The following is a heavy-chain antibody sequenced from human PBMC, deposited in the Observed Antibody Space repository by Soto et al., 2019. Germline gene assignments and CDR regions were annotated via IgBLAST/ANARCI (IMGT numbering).Heavy chain of an antibody. Sequence: EVQLLESGGGLVQPGGSLRLSCAASGFTFSSYAMSWVRLAPGKGLEWFASIGGSGGTYYADSVKGRFTISRDNSKNMLYLHRNSLRAEDTAMYYCEKGQGWSYYYASWGQGTVVTVSS. CDR1: GFTFSSYA. CDR2: IGGSGGT. CDR3: EKGQGWSYYYAS. D-gene: IGHD2-15*01. V-gene: IGHV3-23*01. J-gene: IGHJ4*02.